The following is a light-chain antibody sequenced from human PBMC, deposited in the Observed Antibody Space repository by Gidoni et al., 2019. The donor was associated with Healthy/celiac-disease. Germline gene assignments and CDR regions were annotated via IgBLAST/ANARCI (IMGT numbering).Light chain of an antibody. CDR2: DAS. CDR1: QSVSSY. V-gene: IGKV3-11*01. J-gene: IGKJ1*01. CDR3: QQRSNWPPEST. Sequence: EIVLTQSPATLSLSPGERATLSCRASQSVSSYLAWYQQKPGQAPRLLIYDASNRATGIPARFSGSGSGTDFTLTISSLEPEDFAVYYCQQRSNWPPESTFXQXTKVEIK.